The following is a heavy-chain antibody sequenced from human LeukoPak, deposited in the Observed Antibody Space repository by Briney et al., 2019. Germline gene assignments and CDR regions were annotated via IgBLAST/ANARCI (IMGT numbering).Heavy chain of an antibody. J-gene: IGHJ4*02. CDR2: VYSDGRT. V-gene: IGHV3-53*01. CDR3: ARTNPVYGDYDY. Sequence: PGGSLRLSCAVSGFTVTDNYMSWVRQAPGKGLQWVSVVYSDGRTYYADSVKGRFTISRDNSRNTLLLQLNSLRADDTAVYYCARTNPVYGDYDYWGQGTLVTVSS. CDR1: GFTVTDNY. D-gene: IGHD4-17*01.